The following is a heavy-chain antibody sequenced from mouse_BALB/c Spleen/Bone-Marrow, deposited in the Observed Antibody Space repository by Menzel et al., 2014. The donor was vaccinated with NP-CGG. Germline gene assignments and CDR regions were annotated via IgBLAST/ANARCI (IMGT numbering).Heavy chain of an antibody. CDR2: INPSTGYT. V-gene: IGHV1-7*01. CDR1: GYTFTSYW. D-gene: IGHD1-1*01. J-gene: IGHJ4*01. CDR3: ARGSPLYAMDY. Sequence: QVQLQQPGAELAKPGASVKMSCKASGYTFTSYWMHWVKQRPGQGLEWIGYINPSTGYTDYNQKFNDKATLTADKSSSTAYMQLSSLTSKDSAVYYCARGSPLYAMDYWGQGTSVTVSS.